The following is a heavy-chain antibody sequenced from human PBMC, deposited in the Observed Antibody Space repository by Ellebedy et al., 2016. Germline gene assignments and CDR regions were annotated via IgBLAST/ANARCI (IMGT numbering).Heavy chain of an antibody. CDR3: ARGFTYDYWSGYSRGTDAFDI. J-gene: IGHJ3*02. CDR1: GGSLSSGGFY. Sequence: SETLSLTCTVSGGSLSSGGFYWSWIRQHPEKGLQWIGYIYYSGNTYHNPSLKSRLTISVDSSKNQFSLKLNSVTAADTAVYYCARGFTYDYWSGYSRGTDAFDIWGQGTVVTVSS. D-gene: IGHD3-3*01. V-gene: IGHV4-31*03. CDR2: IYYSGNT.